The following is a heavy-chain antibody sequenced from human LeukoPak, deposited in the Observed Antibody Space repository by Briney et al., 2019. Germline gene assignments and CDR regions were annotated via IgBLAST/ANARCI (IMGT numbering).Heavy chain of an antibody. J-gene: IGHJ4*02. Sequence: GGSLRLSCAASGFTFSSYGMHWVRQAPGKGLEWVSAISGSGGSTFYADSVKGRFTISRDNSKNTLYLQMNSLRAEDTAVYYCAKPILTAFGYFDYWGQGTLVTVSS. CDR2: ISGSGGST. CDR1: GFTFSSYG. CDR3: AKPILTAFGYFDY. D-gene: IGHD3-9*01. V-gene: IGHV3-23*01.